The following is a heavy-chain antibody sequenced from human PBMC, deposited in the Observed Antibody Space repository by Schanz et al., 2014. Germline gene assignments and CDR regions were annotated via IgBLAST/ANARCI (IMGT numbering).Heavy chain of an antibody. D-gene: IGHD3-10*01. V-gene: IGHV1-2*02. CDR2: INAHTGNT. CDR3: ARVHIATYHYNSPGAFDI. J-gene: IGHJ3*02. CDR1: GYTFTTYY. Sequence: QVQLVQSGAEAKQPGASVKVSCKASGYTFTTYYIHWVRQAPGQGPELMGWINAHTGNTQYAQKFQGRVNMTRDTVTTTVHLELTRLRTDDTAIYYCARVHIATYHYNSPGAFDIWGQGTRVTVSS.